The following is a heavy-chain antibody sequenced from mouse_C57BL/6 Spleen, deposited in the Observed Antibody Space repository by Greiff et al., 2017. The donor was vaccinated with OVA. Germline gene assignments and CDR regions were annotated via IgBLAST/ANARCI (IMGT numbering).Heavy chain of an antibody. J-gene: IGHJ2*01. CDR3: ASMRDAYLGY. CDR1: GYTFTSYW. CDR2: IDPSVSYT. Sequence: QVQLQQPGAELVKPGASVKLSCKASGYTFTSYWMQWVKQRPGQGLEWIGEIDPSVSYTNYNQKFKGKATLTVDTSSSTAYMQLSSLTSEDSAVYYCASMRDAYLGYWGQGTTLTVSS. V-gene: IGHV1-50*01.